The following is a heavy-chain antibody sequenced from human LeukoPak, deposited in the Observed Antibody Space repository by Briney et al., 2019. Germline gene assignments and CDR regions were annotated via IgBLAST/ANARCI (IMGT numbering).Heavy chain of an antibody. Sequence: AETLSLTCTVSGGSINGYYWSWVRQPPRKGLEWIGYVYYSASTNYNPSLKNRVTISVDTSKKQFSLRLSSVTAAETAVYYCARGIMTTVPTFDYWGQGTLVSVSS. CDR3: ARGIMTTVPTFDY. V-gene: IGHV4-59*01. CDR1: GGSINGYY. D-gene: IGHD4-17*01. CDR2: VYYSAST. J-gene: IGHJ4*02.